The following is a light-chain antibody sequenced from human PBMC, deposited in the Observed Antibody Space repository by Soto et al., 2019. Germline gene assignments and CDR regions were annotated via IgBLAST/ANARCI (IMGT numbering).Light chain of an antibody. J-gene: IGLJ2*01. CDR1: SSDVGGYNY. CDR2: EVS. CDR3: SSYTRSSTFVF. V-gene: IGLV2-14*01. Sequence: QSALTQPASVSGSPGQSITISCTGTSSDVGGYNYVSWYQQHPGKAPKLMIYEVSNRPSGVSNRFSGSKSGNTASLTISGLRAADGADYYCSSYTRSSTFVFFGGGTKLTVL.